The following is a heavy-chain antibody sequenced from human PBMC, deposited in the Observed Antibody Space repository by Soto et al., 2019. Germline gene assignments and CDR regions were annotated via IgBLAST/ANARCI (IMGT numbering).Heavy chain of an antibody. CDR3: ASSGGARGLDYYYYYGMDV. Sequence: SETLSLTCTVSGGSISRYYWSWIRQPPGKGLEWIGYIYYSGSTNYNPSLKSRVTISVDTSKNQFSLKLSSVTAADTAVYYCASSGGARGLDYYYYYGMDVWGQGTTVTVSS. D-gene: IGHD3-16*01. V-gene: IGHV4-59*01. CDR1: GGSISRYY. CDR2: IYYSGST. J-gene: IGHJ6*02.